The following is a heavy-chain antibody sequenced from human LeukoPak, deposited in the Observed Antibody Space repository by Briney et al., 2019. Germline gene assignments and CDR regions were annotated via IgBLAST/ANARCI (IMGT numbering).Heavy chain of an antibody. D-gene: IGHD1-1*01. V-gene: IGHV3-23*01. CDR2: ISGSGDST. CDR3: AKDRIASPPSWKFDP. J-gene: IGHJ5*02. Sequence: GRSLRLSCAASGFTFNAYAMNWLRQAPGKGLEWVSGISGSGDSTYYADSVKGRFTISRDNSKSTLYLQMDSLRVDDTAVYYCAKDRIASPPSWKFDPWGQGTLVTVSS. CDR1: GFTFNAYA.